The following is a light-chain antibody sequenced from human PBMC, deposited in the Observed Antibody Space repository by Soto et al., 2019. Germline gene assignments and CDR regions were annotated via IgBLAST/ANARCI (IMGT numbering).Light chain of an antibody. V-gene: IGKV1-33*01. CDR3: QQYDNLPFT. Sequence: DIQMTQSPSSLSASVGDRVTITCQASQDVSNYLSWYQQKPGKAPKLLIYASSNLETGVPLRFSGSGSGTHFTLTISSLQPEDIATYYCQQYDNLPFTFGGGSNVEIK. CDR1: QDVSNY. CDR2: ASS. J-gene: IGKJ4*01.